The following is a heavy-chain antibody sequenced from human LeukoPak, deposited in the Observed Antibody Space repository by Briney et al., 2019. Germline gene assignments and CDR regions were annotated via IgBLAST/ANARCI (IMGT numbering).Heavy chain of an antibody. CDR2: INHSGST. V-gene: IGHV4-34*01. J-gene: IGHJ5*02. Sequence: SETLSLTCAVYGGSFSGYYWSWIRQPPGKGLEWIGEINHSGSTNYNPSLKSRVTISVDTSKNQFSLKLSSVTAADTAAYYCARSRHYYGSGSYYNGPWGQGTLVTVFS. D-gene: IGHD3-10*01. CDR1: GGSFSGYY. CDR3: ARSRHYYGSGSYYNGP.